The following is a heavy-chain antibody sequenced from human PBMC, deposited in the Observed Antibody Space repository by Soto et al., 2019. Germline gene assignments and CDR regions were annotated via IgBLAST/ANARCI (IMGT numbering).Heavy chain of an antibody. D-gene: IGHD3-10*01. CDR2: IKSKTDGGTT. V-gene: IGHV3-15*01. CDR1: GFTFSNAW. J-gene: IGHJ6*02. CDR3: TTDKNYYGSGSYRYYYYGMDV. Sequence: GGSLSLSCAASGFTFSNAWMSWVRQAPGKGLEWVGPIKSKTDGGTTDYAAPVKGRFTISRDDSKNTLYLQMNSLKTEDTAVYYCTTDKNYYGSGSYRYYYYGMDVWGQGTTVTVSS.